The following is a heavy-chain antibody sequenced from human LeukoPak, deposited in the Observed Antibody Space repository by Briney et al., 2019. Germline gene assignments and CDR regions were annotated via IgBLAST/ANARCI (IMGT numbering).Heavy chain of an antibody. Sequence: PGGSLRLSCAASGFTVSSSYMSWVRQAPGKGLEWVSVFYSGGKTYYTDSVKGRFTISRDNSKNTLYLQMNNLRAEDTAVYYCARAPGSGSYGYYGLDVWGQGTTVTVSS. CDR1: GFTVSSSY. J-gene: IGHJ6*02. D-gene: IGHD3-10*01. CDR2: FYSGGKT. V-gene: IGHV3-53*01. CDR3: ARAPGSGSYGYYGLDV.